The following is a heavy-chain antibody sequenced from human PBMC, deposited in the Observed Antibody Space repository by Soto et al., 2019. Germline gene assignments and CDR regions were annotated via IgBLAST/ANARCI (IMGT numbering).Heavy chain of an antibody. V-gene: IGHV3-66*01. CDR2: IYSGGRT. J-gene: IGHJ4*02. CDR1: GFTFSIYA. D-gene: IGHD3-3*01. CDR3: ARGLYTGWHYFDY. Sequence: PGGSLRLSCAASGFTFSIYAMSWVRQAPGKGLEWVSVIYSGGRTYYADSVKGRFTISRDNSKNTLYLQMNSLRAEDTAVYYCARGLYTGWHYFDYWGQGTLVTVSS.